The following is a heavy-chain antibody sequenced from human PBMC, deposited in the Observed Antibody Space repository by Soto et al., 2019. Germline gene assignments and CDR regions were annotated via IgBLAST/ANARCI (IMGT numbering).Heavy chain of an antibody. V-gene: IGHV4-34*01. CDR2: INHSGIT. CDR1: GGSFSGYY. D-gene: IGHD3-10*01. Sequence: QVQLQQWGAGLLKPSETLSLTCAVYGGSFSGYYWSWIRQPPGKGLEWIGEINHSGITNYNPSLTRRVTIPVDTSKNQFSLKLSSVTAADTAVYYCARSSGYYGSGDYSVQGTLVTVST. J-gene: IGHJ4*02. CDR3: ARSSGYYGSGDY.